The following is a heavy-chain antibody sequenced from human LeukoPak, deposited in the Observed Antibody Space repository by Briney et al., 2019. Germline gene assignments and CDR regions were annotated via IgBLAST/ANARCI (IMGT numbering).Heavy chain of an antibody. CDR1: GGSISSSSYY. J-gene: IGHJ4*02. V-gene: IGHV4-39*07. D-gene: IGHD3-16*01. Sequence: SETLSLTCTVSGGSISSSSYYWGWIRQPPGKGLEWIGSIDYSGSTYYNPSLKSRVTISVDTSKNQFSLKLSSVTAADTAVYYCARVPLNMITFGGVMGPFDYWGQGTLVTVSS. CDR2: IDYSGST. CDR3: ARVPLNMITFGGVMGPFDY.